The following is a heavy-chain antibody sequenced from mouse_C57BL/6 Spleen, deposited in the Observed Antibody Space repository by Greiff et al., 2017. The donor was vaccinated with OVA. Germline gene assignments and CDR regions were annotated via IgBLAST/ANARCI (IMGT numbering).Heavy chain of an antibody. CDR1: GYTFTDYN. CDR2: INPNNGGT. CDR3: ASQGDYDGFAY. J-gene: IGHJ3*01. Sequence: EVQLQQSGPELVKPGASVKMSCKASGYTFTDYNMHWVKQSHGKSLEWIGYINPNNGGTSYNQKFKGKATLTVNKSSSTAYMELRSLTSEDSAVYYCASQGDYDGFAYWGQGTLVTVSA. V-gene: IGHV1-22*01. D-gene: IGHD2-4*01.